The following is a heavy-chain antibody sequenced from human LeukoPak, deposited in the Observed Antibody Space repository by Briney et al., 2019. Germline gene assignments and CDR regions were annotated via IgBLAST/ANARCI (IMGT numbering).Heavy chain of an antibody. J-gene: IGHJ4*02. CDR3: ARQLRGYFESSGYGD. CDR1: GGSISSSSYY. CDR2: IYHSGST. V-gene: IGHV4-39*01. D-gene: IGHD3-22*01. Sequence: PSETLSLTCTVSGGSISSSSYYWGWIRQPPGKGLEWIGSIYHSGSTYYNPSLKSRVTISVDTSKNQFSLKLSSVTAADTAVYYCARQLRGYFESSGYGDWGRGTLVTVSS.